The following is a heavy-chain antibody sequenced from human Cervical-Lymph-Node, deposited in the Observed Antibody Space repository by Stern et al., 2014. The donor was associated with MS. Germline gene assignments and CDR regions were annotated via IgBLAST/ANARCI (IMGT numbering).Heavy chain of an antibody. CDR3: GRGAYYYGSGTADAFDI. J-gene: IGHJ3*02. CDR1: GFTFSDYY. Sequence: QEQLEESGGGLVKPGGSLRLSCAASGFTFSDYYMSWIRPAPGKGLEWASYISSSGSTIYYADSVKGRFTLSRDNAKNSLSLQMHSRRAEDTAVYYCGRGAYYYGSGTADAFDIWGQGTMVTVSS. D-gene: IGHD3-10*01. CDR2: ISSSGSTI. V-gene: IGHV3-11*01.